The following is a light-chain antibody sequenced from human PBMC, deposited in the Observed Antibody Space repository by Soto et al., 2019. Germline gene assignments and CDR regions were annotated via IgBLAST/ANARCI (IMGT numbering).Light chain of an antibody. Sequence: DIQMTQSPSSLSASVGDRVTITCRASQSISSYLNWYQQKPGKAPKFLIYAASSLQSGAPSRFSGSGSGTDFTLTISSLQPEDFATYYCQQSYSGFTFGPGT. CDR1: QSISSY. J-gene: IGKJ3*01. CDR3: QQSYSGFT. CDR2: AAS. V-gene: IGKV1-39*01.